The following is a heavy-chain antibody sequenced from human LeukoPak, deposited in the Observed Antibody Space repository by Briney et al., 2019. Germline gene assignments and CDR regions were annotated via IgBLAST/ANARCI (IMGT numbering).Heavy chain of an antibody. J-gene: IGHJ4*02. Sequence: EASVTVSCKTSGYTFTGHYMHWVRQAPGQGPEWMGWMNPDSGGTNYAQNFQGRVTMTRDTSTTTAYMELSGLTSEDTAVYYCARGLLRELLGLDYWGQGTLVTVSS. V-gene: IGHV1-2*02. D-gene: IGHD3-10*01. CDR3: ARGLLRELLGLDY. CDR1: GYTFTGHY. CDR2: MNPDSGGT.